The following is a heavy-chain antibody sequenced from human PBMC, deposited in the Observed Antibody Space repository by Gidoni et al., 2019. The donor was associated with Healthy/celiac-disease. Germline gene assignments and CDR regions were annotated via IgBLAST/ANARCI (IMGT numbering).Heavy chain of an antibody. CDR2: IWYDGSNK. CDR1: GFTFSSYG. J-gene: IGHJ4*02. CDR3: ARDLDYGDYHGGLFDY. D-gene: IGHD4-17*01. Sequence: QVQLVESGGGVVQPGRSLRLSCEASGFTFSSYGMHWVRQAPGKGLEWVAVIWYDGSNKYYADSVKGRFTISRDNSKNTLYLQMNSLRAEDTAVYYCARDLDYGDYHGGLFDYWGQGTLVTVSS. V-gene: IGHV3-33*01.